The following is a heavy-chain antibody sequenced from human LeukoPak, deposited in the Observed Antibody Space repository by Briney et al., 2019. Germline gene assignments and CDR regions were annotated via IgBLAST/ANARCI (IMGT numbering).Heavy chain of an antibody. CDR3: ARVLYSGSYSDY. CDR1: GYTFTGYY. D-gene: IGHD1-26*01. J-gene: IGHJ4*02. Sequence: ASVKVSCKASGYTFTGYYMHWVRQAPGQGLEWMGWMNPNSGNTGYAQKFQGGVTMTRNTSISTAYMELSSLRSEDTAVYYCARVLYSGSYSDYWGQGTLVTVSS. V-gene: IGHV1-8*02. CDR2: MNPNSGNT.